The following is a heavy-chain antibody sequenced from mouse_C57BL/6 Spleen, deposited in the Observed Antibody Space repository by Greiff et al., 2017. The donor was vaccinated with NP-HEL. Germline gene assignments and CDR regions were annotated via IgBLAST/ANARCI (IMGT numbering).Heavy chain of an antibody. CDR2: IWRGGST. CDR1: GFSLTSYG. J-gene: IGHJ1*03. CDR3: AKNYYGSSPWYFDV. V-gene: IGHV2-5*01. D-gene: IGHD1-1*01. Sequence: QVQLQQSGPGLVQPSQSLSITCTVSGFSLTSYGVHWVRQSPGKGLEWLGVIWRGGSTDYNAAFMSRLSITKDNSKSQVFFKMNSLQADDTAIYYCAKNYYGSSPWYFDVWGTGTTVTVSS.